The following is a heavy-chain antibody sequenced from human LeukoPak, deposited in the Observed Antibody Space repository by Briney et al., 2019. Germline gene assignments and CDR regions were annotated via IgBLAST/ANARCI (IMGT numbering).Heavy chain of an antibody. CDR2: INPNSGGT. CDR1: GYTFTGYY. V-gene: IGHV1-2*06. Sequence: GASVKVSCKASGYTFTGYYMHWVRQAPGQGLEWMGRINPNSGGTNYAQKFQGRVTMTRDTSISTAYMELSRLRSDDTAVYYCARQPDTYYYDSSGSLSGYWGQGTLVTVSS. D-gene: IGHD3-22*01. J-gene: IGHJ4*02. CDR3: ARQPDTYYYDSSGSLSGY.